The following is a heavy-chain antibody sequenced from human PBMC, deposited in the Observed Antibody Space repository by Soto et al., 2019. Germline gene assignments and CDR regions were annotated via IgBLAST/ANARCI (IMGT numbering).Heavy chain of an antibody. V-gene: IGHV3-23*01. CDR1: GFTFSSYA. CDR2: ISGTGIST. CDR3: AKKLGALDY. J-gene: IGHJ4*02. Sequence: EVQLLESGGGLVQPGGSPRLSCAASGFTFSSYAMSWVRQAPGKGLEWVSGISGTGISTYYADSVKGRFTISRDNSKNTLYLQMSSLRAEDTAVYYCAKKLGALDYWGQGTLVTVSS. D-gene: IGHD7-27*01.